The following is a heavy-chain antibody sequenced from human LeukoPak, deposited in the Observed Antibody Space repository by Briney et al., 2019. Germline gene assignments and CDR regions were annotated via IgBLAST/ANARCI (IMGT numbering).Heavy chain of an antibody. CDR2: ISAYNGNT. D-gene: IGHD2-15*01. CDR1: GHTFTSYG. V-gene: IGHV1-18*01. J-gene: IGHJ3*02. CDR3: AAGRGYCSGGSCYGDDSFDI. Sequence: SVKVSCKASGHTFTSYGISWVRQAPGQGLEWIGWISAYNGNTNYAQKLQGRVTMTTDTSTSTAYMELSRLRSDDPAVYYCAAGRGYCSGGSCYGDDSFDIWGQGTMVTVSS.